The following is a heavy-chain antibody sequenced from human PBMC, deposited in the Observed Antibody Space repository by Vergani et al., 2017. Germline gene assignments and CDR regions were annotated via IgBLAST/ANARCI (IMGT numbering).Heavy chain of an antibody. Sequence: QVQLVQSGAEVKKPGASVKVSCKASGYTFTGYYMHWVRQAPGQGLEWMGWINPNSGGTNYAQKFQGRVTMTRDTSISAAYMALSRLGSDDTAVYYWARVHDILTGPCCYYGMDVWGQGTTVTVSS. CDR1: GYTFTGYY. V-gene: IGHV1-2*02. CDR3: ARVHDILTGPCCYYGMDV. D-gene: IGHD3-9*01. J-gene: IGHJ6*02. CDR2: INPNSGGT.